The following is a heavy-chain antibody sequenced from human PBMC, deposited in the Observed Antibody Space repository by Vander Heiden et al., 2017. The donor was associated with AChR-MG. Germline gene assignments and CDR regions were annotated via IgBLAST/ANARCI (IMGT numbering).Heavy chain of an antibody. CDR1: GDSVRRSNYY. CDR3: PRHFSPGSVSRRYFDL. CDR2: IYYTGGT. J-gene: IGHJ2*01. Sequence: QLQLQESGPGLVRPSETLSLTCTVSGDSVRRSNYYWGWIRQPPGKGPEWIGSIYYTGGTSYNPSLKSRVTISIDTSKNQFSLRVNSVTAADTAVYYCPRHFSPGSVSRRYFDLWGRGTLVTVS. D-gene: IGHD3-10*01. V-gene: IGHV4-39*01.